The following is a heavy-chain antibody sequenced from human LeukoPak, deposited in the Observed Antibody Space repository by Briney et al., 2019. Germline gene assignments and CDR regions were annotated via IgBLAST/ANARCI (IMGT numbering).Heavy chain of an antibody. Sequence: SETLSLTCTVSGGSTSSYYWSWIRQPPGKGLEWIGYIYYSGSTNYNPSLKSRVTISVDTSKNQFSLKLSSVTAADTAVYYCARRKGNYYDSSGYIDYWGQGTLVTVSS. D-gene: IGHD3-22*01. V-gene: IGHV4-59*08. CDR1: GGSTSSYY. CDR2: IYYSGST. J-gene: IGHJ4*02. CDR3: ARRKGNYYDSSGYIDY.